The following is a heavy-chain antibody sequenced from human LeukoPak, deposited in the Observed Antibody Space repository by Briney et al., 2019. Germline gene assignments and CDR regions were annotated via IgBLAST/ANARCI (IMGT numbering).Heavy chain of an antibody. J-gene: IGHJ4*02. D-gene: IGHD3-22*01. CDR2: INHSGST. Sequence: SGTPSLTCAVYGGAFSGYYWSWVRQPPGKGLEWVGGINHSGSTNYNPSLKSRVTISVDTSKNQFSLKLSSVTAADTAVYYCARGRYYYDSSGYYYWYYFDYWGQGTLVTVSS. V-gene: IGHV4-34*01. CDR3: ARGRYYYDSSGYYYWYYFDY. CDR1: GGAFSGYY.